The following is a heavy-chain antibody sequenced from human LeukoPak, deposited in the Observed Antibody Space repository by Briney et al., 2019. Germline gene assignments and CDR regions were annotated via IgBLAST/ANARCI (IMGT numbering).Heavy chain of an antibody. D-gene: IGHD3-22*01. CDR1: GFTFSSYD. CDR3: ARTPDAYYYDSSGYYYRGFPRNDWYFDL. V-gene: IGHV3-13*01. Sequence: GGSLRLSCAASGFTFSSYDMHWVRQATGKGLEWVSAIGTAGDTYYPGSVKGRFTISRENAKNSLYLQMTSLRAGDTAVYYCARTPDAYYYDSSGYYYRGFPRNDWYFDLWGRGTLVTVSS. CDR2: IGTAGDT. J-gene: IGHJ2*01.